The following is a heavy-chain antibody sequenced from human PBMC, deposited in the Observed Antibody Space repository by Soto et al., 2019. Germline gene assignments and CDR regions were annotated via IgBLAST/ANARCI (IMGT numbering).Heavy chain of an antibody. J-gene: IGHJ6*02. D-gene: IGHD2-15*01. V-gene: IGHV1-69*01. CDR2: IIPIFGTA. CDR3: ERDSSGRTPGHYYGMAV. Sequence: QVQLVQSGAEVKKPGSSVKVSCKASGGTFSSYAISWVRQAPGQGLEWMGGIIPIFGTANYAQKFQGRVTINADESTRTAYMELSSLRSEDTVVYYCERDSSGRTPGHYYGMAVWGQGTTVTVSS. CDR1: GGTFSSYA.